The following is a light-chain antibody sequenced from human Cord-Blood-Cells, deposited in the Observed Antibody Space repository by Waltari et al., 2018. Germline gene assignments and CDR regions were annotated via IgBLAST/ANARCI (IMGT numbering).Light chain of an antibody. J-gene: IGLJ3*02. V-gene: IGLV2-14*01. CDR2: DVS. CDR3: SSYSSSSTLV. CDR1: SSDVGGYNY. Sequence: QSARTQPASVSGSPGQSITISCTGTSSDVGGYNYVSWYQQHPGKAPKLMIYDVSKRPSGVSNRFSGSKSGNTASLTISGLQAEDEADYYCSSYSSSSTLVFGGGTKLTVL.